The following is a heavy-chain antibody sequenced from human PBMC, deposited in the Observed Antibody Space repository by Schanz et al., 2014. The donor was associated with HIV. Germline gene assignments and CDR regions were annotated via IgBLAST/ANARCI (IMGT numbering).Heavy chain of an antibody. J-gene: IGHJ1*01. CDR2: ISHDGGNK. CDR1: GFTFSSYG. CDR3: AKRGPYTGRYEYFQQ. V-gene: IGHV3-30*18. Sequence: QVQLVESGGGVVQPGRSLRLSCAVSGFTFSSYGMHWVRQAPGKGLEWVAVISHDGGNKHYGDSVKGRFTISRDNSKNTVYLQMNSLRAEDTALYYCAKRGPYTGRYEYFQQWGQGTLVTVSS. D-gene: IGHD1-26*01.